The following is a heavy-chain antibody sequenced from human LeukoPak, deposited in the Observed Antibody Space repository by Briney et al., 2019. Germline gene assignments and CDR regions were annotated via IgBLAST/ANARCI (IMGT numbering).Heavy chain of an antibody. J-gene: IGHJ4*02. CDR3: ARHGDYYDFDY. CDR2: IYHSGST. Sequence: PSETQSLTCAVSGYSISSGYYWGWIRQPPGKGLEWIGSIYHSGSTYYNPSLKSRVTISVDTSKNQFSLKLSSVTAADTAVYYCARHGDYYDFDYWGQGTLVTVSS. V-gene: IGHV4-38-2*01. CDR1: GYSISSGYY. D-gene: IGHD3-22*01.